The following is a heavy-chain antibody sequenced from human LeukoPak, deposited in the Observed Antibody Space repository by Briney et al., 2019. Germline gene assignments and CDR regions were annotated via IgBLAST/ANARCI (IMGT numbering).Heavy chain of an antibody. CDR3: ARSVPYYYYYMDV. CDR2: IYPDDSET. CDR1: GYKFSNYW. D-gene: IGHD3-10*01. V-gene: IGHV5-51*01. Sequence: GESLKISCKGFGYKFSNYWIGWVRQRPGKGLEWMTIIYPDDSETRYSPSFQGQVTISADKSISTAYLQWSSLKASDTAMYYCARSVPYYYYYMDVWGKGTTVTVSS. J-gene: IGHJ6*03.